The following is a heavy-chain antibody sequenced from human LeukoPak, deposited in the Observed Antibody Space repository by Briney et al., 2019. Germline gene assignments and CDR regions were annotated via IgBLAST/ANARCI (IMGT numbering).Heavy chain of an antibody. J-gene: IGHJ3*02. CDR2: IFPGDSDT. CDR1: GYIFTSYW. Sequence: GASLKISCKGSGYIFTSYWSCWVRQIPGKRREWMGIIFPGDSDTRYSPSFQRQVTISADKSISTAYLQWSSLKASDTAMYYCARHNAFDIWGQGTMVTVSS. CDR3: ARHNAFDI. V-gene: IGHV5-51*01.